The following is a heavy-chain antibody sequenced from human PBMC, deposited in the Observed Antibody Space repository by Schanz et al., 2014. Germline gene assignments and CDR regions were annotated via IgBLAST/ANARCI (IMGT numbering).Heavy chain of an antibody. D-gene: IGHD6-19*01. V-gene: IGHV1-18*01. CDR2: ITAYNGDT. CDR3: ARGGYSSGWYDRDIAHFDY. Sequence: QVQLVQSGAEVKKPGASVKVSCKASGYTFTSHGISWVRQAPGQGLEWMGWITAYNGDTNYAQKLQGRVTMTTDTSTSTAYMELRSLRSYDTAVYYCARGGYSSGWYDRDIAHFDYWGQGTLVTVSS. J-gene: IGHJ4*02. CDR1: GYTFTSHG.